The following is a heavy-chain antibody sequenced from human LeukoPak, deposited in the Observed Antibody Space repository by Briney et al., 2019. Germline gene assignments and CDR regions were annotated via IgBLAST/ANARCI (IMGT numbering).Heavy chain of an antibody. CDR1: GGSISSSSYY. V-gene: IGHV4-39*07. CDR3: ARAGGTGHYYDSSGYYNKLGIDAFDI. D-gene: IGHD3-22*01. CDR2: IYYSGST. Sequence: SETLSLTCTVSGGSISSSSYYWGWIRQPPGKGLEWIGSIYYSGSTYYNPSLKSRVTISVDTSKNQFSLKLSSVTAADTAVYYCARAGGTGHYYDSSGYYNKLGIDAFDIWGQGTMVTVSS. J-gene: IGHJ3*02.